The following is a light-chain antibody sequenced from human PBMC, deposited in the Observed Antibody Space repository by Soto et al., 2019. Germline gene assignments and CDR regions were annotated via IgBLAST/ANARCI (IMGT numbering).Light chain of an antibody. V-gene: IGKV3D-20*01. Sequence: EIVMTQSPATLSVSPGERVTLSCRASQSVSSSYLAWYQQKPGLAPRLLIYDASIRATGIPDRFSGSGSGTDFTLTISGLEPEDFAVYYCQQYGTSPRTFGQGTKV. CDR2: DAS. CDR1: QSVSSSY. J-gene: IGKJ1*01. CDR3: QQYGTSPRT.